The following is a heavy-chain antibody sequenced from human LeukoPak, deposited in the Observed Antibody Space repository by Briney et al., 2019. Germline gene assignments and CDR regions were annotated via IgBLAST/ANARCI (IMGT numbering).Heavy chain of an antibody. D-gene: IGHD1-26*01. J-gene: IGHJ3*02. V-gene: IGHV3-74*01. CDR3: AKGGIVHPFDI. CDR2: ITSDGSST. CDR1: GFTFSSTW. Sequence: GGSLRLSCEASGFTFSSTWMNWVRQGPGKGLEWVSRITSDGSSTIYADSVKGRFTISRDNAKNSLYLQMNSLRAEDTAVYYCAKGGIVHPFDIWGQGTMVTVSS.